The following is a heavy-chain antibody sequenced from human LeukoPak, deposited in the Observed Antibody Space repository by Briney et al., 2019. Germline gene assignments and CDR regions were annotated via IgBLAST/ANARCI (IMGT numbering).Heavy chain of an antibody. CDR1: GFTFSSYA. CDR2: ISGSGGST. CDR3: ARDRSLNYYDSSGYWGYYFDY. Sequence: PGGSLRLSCAASGFTFSSYAMSWVRQAPGKGLEWVSAISGSGGSTYYADSVKGRFTISRDNSKNTLYLQMNSLRAEDTAVYYCARDRSLNYYDSSGYWGYYFDYWGQGTLVTVSS. D-gene: IGHD3-22*01. V-gene: IGHV3-23*01. J-gene: IGHJ4*02.